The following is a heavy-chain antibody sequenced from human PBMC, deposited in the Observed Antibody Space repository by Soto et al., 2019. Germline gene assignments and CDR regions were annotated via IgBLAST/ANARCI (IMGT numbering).Heavy chain of an antibody. CDR3: ARDARRIAAAGLGGMDV. Sequence: GASVKVSCKASGYTFTSYGISWVRQAPGQGLEWMGWISAYNGNTNYAQKLQGRVTMTTDTSTSTAYMELRSLRSDDTAVYYCARDARRIAAAGLGGMDVWRQGTTVTVSS. CDR2: ISAYNGNT. J-gene: IGHJ6*02. D-gene: IGHD6-13*01. CDR1: GYTFTSYG. V-gene: IGHV1-18*04.